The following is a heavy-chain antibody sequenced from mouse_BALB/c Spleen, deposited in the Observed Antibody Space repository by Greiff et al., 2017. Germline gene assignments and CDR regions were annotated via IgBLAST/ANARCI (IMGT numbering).Heavy chain of an antibody. D-gene: IGHD1-1*01. CDR3: ARYRDLLRYFDV. V-gene: IGHV5-9*03. J-gene: IGHJ1*01. CDR1: GFTFSSYT. CDR2: ISSGGGNT. Sequence: EVQRVESGGGLVKPGGSLKLSCAASGFTFSSYTMSWVRQTPEKRLEWVATISSGGGNTYYPDSVKGRFTISRDNAKNNLYLQMSSLRSEDTALYYCARYRDLLRYFDVWGAGTTVTVSS.